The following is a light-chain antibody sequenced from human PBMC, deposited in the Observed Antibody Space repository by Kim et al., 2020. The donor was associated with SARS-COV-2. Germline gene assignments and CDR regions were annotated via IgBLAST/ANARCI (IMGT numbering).Light chain of an antibody. CDR3: TSYRSSGYV. CDR1: SSDVGGYNY. Sequence: QSVLTQPASVSGSPGQSITISCTGTSSDVGGYNYVSWYQQYPGKAPKLMIYDVFKRPSGVSNRFSGSKSGNTASLTISGLQAEDAADYYCTSYRSSGYVFGTGTKVTVL. CDR2: DVF. V-gene: IGLV2-14*03. J-gene: IGLJ1*01.